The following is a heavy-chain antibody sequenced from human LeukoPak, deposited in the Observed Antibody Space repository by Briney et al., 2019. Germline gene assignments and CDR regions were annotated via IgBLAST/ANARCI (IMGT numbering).Heavy chain of an antibody. CDR1: GYTFTYND. Sequence: ASVKVSCKASGYTFTYNDINWVRQATGQGLEWMGWLRPSSGMTEFAQKFQGRVTMTRDTSINTAYMELTSLTSADTALYYCARGRVGFDFWGQGTLVTVSS. V-gene: IGHV1-8*01. D-gene: IGHD1-26*01. CDR2: LRPSSGMT. CDR3: ARGRVGFDF. J-gene: IGHJ4*02.